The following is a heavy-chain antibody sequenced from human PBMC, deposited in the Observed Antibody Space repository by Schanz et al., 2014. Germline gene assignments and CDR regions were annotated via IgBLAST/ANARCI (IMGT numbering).Heavy chain of an antibody. J-gene: IGHJ3*02. CDR1: GFTLGDYA. CDR2: IRSRAFGATR. D-gene: IGHD6-13*01. CDR3: TRDPLVQDNAFDI. V-gene: IGHV3-49*04. Sequence: EVQLVESGGWLVQPGRSLRLSCTASGFTLGDYAVSWVRQAPGKGPEWVGFIRSRAFGATREYAASVKGRFTISRDDSKSIAYLQMNSLKTEDTAVYYCTRDPLVQDNAFDIWGQGTMVTVSS.